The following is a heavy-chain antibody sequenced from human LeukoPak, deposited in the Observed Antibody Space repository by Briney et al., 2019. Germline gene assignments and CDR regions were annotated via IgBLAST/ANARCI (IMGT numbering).Heavy chain of an antibody. CDR1: GFTFSSYW. Sequence: GGSLRLSCAASGFTFSSYWMSWVRQAPGKGLEWVANIKQDGSEKYYVDSVKSRFTISRDNAKNSLYLQMNSLRAEDTAVYYCARGDLIVVVTAIADYWGQGTLVTVSS. V-gene: IGHV3-7*01. J-gene: IGHJ4*02. CDR3: ARGDLIVVVTAIADY. CDR2: IKQDGSEK. D-gene: IGHD2-21*02.